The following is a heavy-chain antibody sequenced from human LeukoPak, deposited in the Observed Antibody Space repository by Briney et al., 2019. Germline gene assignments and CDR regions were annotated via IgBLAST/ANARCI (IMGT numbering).Heavy chain of an antibody. CDR2: IYYSGST. CDR3: ARDPSNPYYYGSGSYRPYWFDP. CDR1: GESLSDLY. Sequence: SETLSLTCAIYGESLSDLYWSWVRQPPGKGLEWIGYIYYSGSTNYNPSLKSRVTISVDTSKNQFSLKLSSVTAADTAVYYCARDPSNPYYYGSGSYRPYWFDPWGQGTLVTVSS. J-gene: IGHJ5*02. D-gene: IGHD3-10*01. V-gene: IGHV4-59*01.